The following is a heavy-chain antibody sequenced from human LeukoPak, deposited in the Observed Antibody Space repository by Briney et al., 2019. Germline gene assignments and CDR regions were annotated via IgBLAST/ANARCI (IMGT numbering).Heavy chain of an antibody. CDR2: IYYSGST. D-gene: IGHD2-21*02. CDR3: ARYVVGTAYFDY. CDR1: GGSISSYY. V-gene: IGHV4-59*01. Sequence: SETLSLTCTVSGGSISSYYWSWIRQPPGKGLEWIGYIYYSGSTNYNPSLKSRVTISVDTSKNQFSLKLSSVTAADTALYYCARYVVGTAYFDYWGQGTLVTVSS. J-gene: IGHJ4*02.